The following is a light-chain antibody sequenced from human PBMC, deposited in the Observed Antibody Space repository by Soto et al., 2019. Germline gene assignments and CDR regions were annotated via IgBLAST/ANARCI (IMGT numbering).Light chain of an antibody. CDR1: QSVTSGN. V-gene: IGKV3-20*01. CDR2: AAS. Sequence: EIVLTQSPGTLSLSPGERATLSCRASQSVTSGNLVWYQQKPGQAPRLLIYAASSRATNIPDRFSGSGSGTDFTLTISRLEPEDFAVYYCQQYGSSPPYTFGQGTKLEIK. J-gene: IGKJ2*01. CDR3: QQYGSSPPYT.